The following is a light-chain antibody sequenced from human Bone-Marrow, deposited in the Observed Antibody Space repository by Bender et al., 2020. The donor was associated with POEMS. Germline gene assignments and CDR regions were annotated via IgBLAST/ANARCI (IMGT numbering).Light chain of an antibody. V-gene: IGLV3-1*01. Sequence: SYELTQPPSVSVSPGQTASIPCSGDKLGDRYASWYQHKPGQSPVLVIYQDNKRPSGIPERFSGSSSGNTATLTISGTQALDEADYYCQTWDSSTTPWVFGGGTKLTVL. J-gene: IGLJ3*02. CDR1: KLGDRY. CDR2: QDN. CDR3: QTWDSSTTPWV.